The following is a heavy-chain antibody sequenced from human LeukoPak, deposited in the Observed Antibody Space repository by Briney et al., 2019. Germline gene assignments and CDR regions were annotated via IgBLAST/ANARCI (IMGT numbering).Heavy chain of an antibody. V-gene: IGHV3-30*02. CDR1: RFTFSSYG. J-gene: IGHJ2*01. CDR3: ANSRL. Sequence: GGSLRLSRTASRFTFSSYGIHWVRQAPGKGLEWAAFIQFDGSNKYYADSVKGRFTISRDNSKSTLYLQMNSLRAEDTAVYYCANSRLWGRGTLVTVSS. CDR2: IQFDGSNK.